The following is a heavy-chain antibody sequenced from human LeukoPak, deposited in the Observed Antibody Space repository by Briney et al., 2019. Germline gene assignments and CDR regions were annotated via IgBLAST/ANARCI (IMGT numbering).Heavy chain of an antibody. V-gene: IGHV6-1*01. CDR1: GDSVSSNSAA. CDR2: TYYRSKWYN. D-gene: IGHD2-2*01. Sequence: SQTLSLTCAISGDSVSSNSAAWNWIRQSPSRGLEWLGRTYYRSKWYNDYAVSVKSRMTINPDTSKNQFSLQLNSVTPEDTAVYYCAREVRGYCSSTSCSPYYGMDVWGQGTTVTVSS. J-gene: IGHJ6*02. CDR3: AREVRGYCSSTSCSPYYGMDV.